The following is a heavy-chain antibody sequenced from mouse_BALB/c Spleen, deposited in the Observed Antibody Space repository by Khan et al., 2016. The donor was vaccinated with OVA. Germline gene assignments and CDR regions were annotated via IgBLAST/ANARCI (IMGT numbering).Heavy chain of an antibody. V-gene: IGHV1S41*01. CDR2: IAPGSGST. J-gene: IGHJ4*01. Sequence: DLVMPGAAVTLSCKASGYTFTGYWINWIKQRPGQGLEWIGRIAPGSGSTSSNDMFKGKATLTVDASSSTAYIQLSSLSSEDSAVYFCARSNYYGSGLYAMDYWGQGTSVTVSS. CDR1: GYTFTGYW. CDR3: ARSNYYGSGLYAMDY. D-gene: IGHD1-1*01.